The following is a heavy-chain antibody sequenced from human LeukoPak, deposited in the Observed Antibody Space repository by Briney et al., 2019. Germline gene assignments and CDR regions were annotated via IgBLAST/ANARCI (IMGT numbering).Heavy chain of an antibody. J-gene: IGHJ4*02. CDR1: GFTVITND. V-gene: IGHV3-53*01. D-gene: IGHD3-16*01. CDR2: LYSDGNT. Sequence: LPGGSLRLSCAASGFTVITNDMTWVRQAPGKGLEWVSVLYSDGNTKYADSVQGRFTISRDNSKNTLYLEMNSLSPDDTAVYYCARGVGPLAANTLAYWGQGTLVTVSS. CDR3: ARGVGPLAANTLAY.